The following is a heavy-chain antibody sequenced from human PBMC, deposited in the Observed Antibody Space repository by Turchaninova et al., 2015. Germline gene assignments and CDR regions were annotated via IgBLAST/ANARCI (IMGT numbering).Heavy chain of an antibody. J-gene: IGHJ5*02. Sequence: QLQLKESGPGLVKPSETLSLTRTVSGGSTSSGRDYWGWIRQPPGKGRGWLGTIYYTGSTYYNPSLKSRVTISVDMSKNQFSLKLSSVTAADTAVYYCARHRMQLWFGGLNWFDPWGQGTLFTVSS. CDR1: GGSTSSGRDY. CDR3: ARHRMQLWFGGLNWFDP. CDR2: IYYTGST. V-gene: IGHV4-39*01. D-gene: IGHD5-18*01.